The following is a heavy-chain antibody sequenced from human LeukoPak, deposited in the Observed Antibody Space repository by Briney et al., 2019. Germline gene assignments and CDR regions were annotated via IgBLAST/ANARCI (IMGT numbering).Heavy chain of an antibody. CDR1: GYSFTSYW. CDR2: IDPSDSYT. V-gene: IGHV5-10-1*01. Sequence: AESLRISCKGSGYSFTSYWISWGRQMPGKGLEWMGRIDPSDSYTNYSPSFQGHVTISADKSISTAYLQWSSLKASDTAMYYCASPSRTGTTSAHQAFDIWGQGTMVTVSS. D-gene: IGHD1-1*01. J-gene: IGHJ3*02. CDR3: ASPSRTGTTSAHQAFDI.